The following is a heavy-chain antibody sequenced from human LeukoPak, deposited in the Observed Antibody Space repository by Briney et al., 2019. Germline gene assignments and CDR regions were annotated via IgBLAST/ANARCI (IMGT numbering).Heavy chain of an antibody. V-gene: IGHV3-21*01. Sequence: PGGSLRLSCAASGFTFSSYTMKWVRQAPGEGLEWVSSISSTSSYIYYADSVKGRFTISRDNAKNSLYLQMNSLRPEDTAVYYCGLDYYYYNGKDFWGRGTTVTVSS. CDR2: ISSTSSYI. CDR1: GFTFSSYT. J-gene: IGHJ6*02. CDR3: GLDYYYYNGKDF.